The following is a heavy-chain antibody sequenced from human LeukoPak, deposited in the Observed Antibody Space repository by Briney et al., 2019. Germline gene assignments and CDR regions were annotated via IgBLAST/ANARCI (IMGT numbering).Heavy chain of an antibody. CDR2: VYRSESA. J-gene: IGHJ6*02. D-gene: IGHD3-10*01. Sequence: SETLSLTCNVSGGYISSRGYYWGWIRQPPGSGLEWIRSVYRSESASQNPPLKSRVTVSVDTSKNQLSLTLNYVTAADTAVYYCARHSGTMAYYGMDVWGQGTTVTVSS. V-gene: IGHV4-39*01. CDR3: ARHSGTMAYYGMDV. CDR1: GGYISSRGYY.